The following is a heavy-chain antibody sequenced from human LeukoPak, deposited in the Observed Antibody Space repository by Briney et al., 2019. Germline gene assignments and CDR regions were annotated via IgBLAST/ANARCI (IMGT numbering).Heavy chain of an antibody. D-gene: IGHD3-22*01. CDR2: TYYRSKWYN. J-gene: IGHJ4*02. Sequence: SQTLSLTCAISGDSVSSNSAAWNWIRQSPSRGLEWLGRTYYRSKWYNDYAVSVKSRITINPDTSKNQFSLQLTSVTAADSAIYFCARGRKTGRNYYDTRGFYDQPYFDSWGQGILVTVSS. CDR3: ARGRKTGRNYYDTRGFYDQPYFDS. V-gene: IGHV6-1*01. CDR1: GDSVSSNSAA.